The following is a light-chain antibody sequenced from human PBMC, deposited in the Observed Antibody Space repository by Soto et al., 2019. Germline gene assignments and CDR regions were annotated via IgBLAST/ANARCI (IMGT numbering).Light chain of an antibody. CDR2: GDN. CDR1: ASNIGAGYD. Sequence: QSVLTQPPSVSGAPGQRVTISCTGSASNIGAGYDVHWYQHLPGKAPKLLIYGDNNRPSGVPDRFSGSKSGTSVSLAITGLQAGDEAVYFCQSYDISQSGRVLFGGGTKLTVL. J-gene: IGLJ2*01. CDR3: QSYDISQSGRVL. V-gene: IGLV1-40*01.